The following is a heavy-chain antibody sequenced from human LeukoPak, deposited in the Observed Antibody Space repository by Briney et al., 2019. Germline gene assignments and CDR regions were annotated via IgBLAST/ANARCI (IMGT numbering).Heavy chain of an antibody. J-gene: IGHJ4*02. CDR2: MDYSGST. Sequence: PSETLSLTCTVSGGSISDYYWTWIRQSPGTGLEWIGYMDYSGSTAYNPSLKSRVTISIDTSKKQFSLELSSVTAADAAIYFCARRKRGSGGPFDYWGQGTLVTVSS. CDR1: GGSISDYY. V-gene: IGHV4-59*08. D-gene: IGHD6-19*01. CDR3: ARRKRGSGGPFDY.